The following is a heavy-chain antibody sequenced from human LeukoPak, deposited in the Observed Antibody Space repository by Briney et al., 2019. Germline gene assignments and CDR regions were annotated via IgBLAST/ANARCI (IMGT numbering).Heavy chain of an antibody. J-gene: IGHJ4*02. CDR3: MADFDY. CDR1: GFTFSTYV. CDR2: IQSDGNNE. Sequence: GGSPRLSCAASGFTFSTYVMHWVRQAPGKGLEWVALIQSDGNNEYYADSVKGRFTISRDNSKNTLYLQMNSLRAEDTAIYYCMADFDYWGQGTLVTVS. D-gene: IGHD5-24*01. V-gene: IGHV3-30*02.